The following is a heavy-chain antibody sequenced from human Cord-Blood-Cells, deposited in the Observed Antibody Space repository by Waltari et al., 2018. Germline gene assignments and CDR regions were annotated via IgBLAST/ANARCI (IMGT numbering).Heavy chain of an antibody. Sequence: TCAVYGGSFSGYYWSWIRQPPGKGLEWIGEINHSGSTNYNPSLKSRVTISVDTSKNQFSLKLSSGTAADPAVDFCARRRSGSYHIWFDPWGQGTLVTVSS. V-gene: IGHV4-34*01. D-gene: IGHD1-26*01. CDR3: ARRRSGSYHIWFDP. CDR2: INHSGST. J-gene: IGHJ5*02. CDR1: GGSFSGYY.